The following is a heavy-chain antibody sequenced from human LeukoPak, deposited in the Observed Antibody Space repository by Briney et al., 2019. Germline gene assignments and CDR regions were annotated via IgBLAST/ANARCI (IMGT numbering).Heavy chain of an antibody. D-gene: IGHD2-2*01. Sequence: GGSLRLSCAASGFTFSSYAMSWVRQAPGKGLEWVSAISGSGGSTYYADSVKGRFTISRDNSKNTLYPQMNSLRAEDTAVYYCAKDRIRGCSSTSCYPGGFDYWGQGTLVTVSS. CDR3: AKDRIRGCSSTSCYPGGFDY. J-gene: IGHJ4*02. CDR1: GFTFSSYA. CDR2: ISGSGGST. V-gene: IGHV3-23*01.